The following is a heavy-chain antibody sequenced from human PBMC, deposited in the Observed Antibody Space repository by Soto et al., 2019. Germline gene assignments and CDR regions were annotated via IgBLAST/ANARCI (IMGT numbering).Heavy chain of an antibody. Sequence: GGSLRLSCAASGFTFSNAWMSWVRQAPGKGLEWVGRIKSKTDGGTTDYAAPVKGRFTISRDDSKNTLYLQMNSLKTEDTAVYYCTTEGAQTITVTSGMDVWGKGTTVTVSS. D-gene: IGHD4-17*01. CDR1: GFTFSNAW. CDR2: IKSKTDGGTT. V-gene: IGHV3-15*01. CDR3: TTEGAQTITVTSGMDV. J-gene: IGHJ6*04.